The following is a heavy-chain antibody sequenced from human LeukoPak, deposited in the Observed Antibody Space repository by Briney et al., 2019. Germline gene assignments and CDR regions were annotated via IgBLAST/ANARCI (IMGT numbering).Heavy chain of an antibody. D-gene: IGHD3-16*01. CDR3: AKDRDDYVYRDDAFDI. Sequence: GGSLRLSCAASGFTFSSYDMHWVRQAPGKGLEWVAVISYDGSNKYYADSVKGRFTISRDNSKNTLYLQMNSLRAEDTAVYYCAKDRDDYVYRDDAFDIWGQGTMVTVSS. V-gene: IGHV3-30*18. CDR2: ISYDGSNK. J-gene: IGHJ3*02. CDR1: GFTFSSYD.